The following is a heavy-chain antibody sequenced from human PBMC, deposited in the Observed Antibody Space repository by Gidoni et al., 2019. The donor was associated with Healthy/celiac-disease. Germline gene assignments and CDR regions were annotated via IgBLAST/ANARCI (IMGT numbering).Heavy chain of an antibody. J-gene: IGHJ4*02. CDR3: ARQYYDILTGYYNGYYFDY. Sequence: QVQQVESGGGVVQPGRSLRLSCAASGFTFSSYAMHWVRQAPGKGLEWVAVISYDGSNKYYADSVKGRFTISRDNSKNTLYLQMNSLRAEDTAVYYCARQYYDILTGYYNGYYFDYWGQGTLVTVSS. D-gene: IGHD3-9*01. CDR1: GFTFSSYA. CDR2: ISYDGSNK. V-gene: IGHV3-30-3*01.